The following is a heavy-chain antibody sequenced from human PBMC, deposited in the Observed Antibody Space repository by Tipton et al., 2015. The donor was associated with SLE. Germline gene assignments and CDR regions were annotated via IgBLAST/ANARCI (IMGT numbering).Heavy chain of an antibody. CDR1: GFTFSSYA. CDR3: AKDRFRFDP. CDR2: IYSGGST. Sequence: SLRLSCAASGFTFSSYAMSWVRQAPGKGLEWVSVIYSGGSTYYADSVKGRFTISRDNSKNTPYLQMNSLRAEDTAVYYCAKDRFRFDPWGQGTLVTVSS. V-gene: IGHV3-23*03. D-gene: IGHD2-21*01. J-gene: IGHJ5*02.